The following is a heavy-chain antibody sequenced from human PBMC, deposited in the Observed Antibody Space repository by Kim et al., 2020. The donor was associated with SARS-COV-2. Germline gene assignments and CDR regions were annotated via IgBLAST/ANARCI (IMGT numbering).Heavy chain of an antibody. J-gene: IGHJ4*02. CDR3: ARVGGAVAGTFFDY. V-gene: IGHV1-18*01. Sequence: AQKLQGRGTMTTDTSTSTAYMELRSLRSDDTAVYYCARVGGAVAGTFFDYWGQGTLVTVSS. D-gene: IGHD6-19*01.